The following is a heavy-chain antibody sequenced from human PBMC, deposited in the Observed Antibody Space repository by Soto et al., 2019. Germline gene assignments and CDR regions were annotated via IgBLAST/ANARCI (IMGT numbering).Heavy chain of an antibody. Sequence: GGSLRLSCAASGFPFSSYSINWVRQAPWKGLEWVSYISSSSSTIYYADSVKGRFTISRDNAKNSLYLQMNSLRDEDPAVYYCARDNYYDTSGYYFGRPDYLGQGTLVPVSS. V-gene: IGHV3-48*02. D-gene: IGHD3-22*01. CDR3: ARDNYYDTSGYYFGRPDY. CDR2: ISSSSSTI. J-gene: IGHJ4*02. CDR1: GFPFSSYS.